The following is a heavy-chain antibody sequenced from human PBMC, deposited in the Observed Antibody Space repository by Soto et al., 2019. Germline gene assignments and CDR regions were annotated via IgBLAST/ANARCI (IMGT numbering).Heavy chain of an antibody. CDR2: ISSSASHI. CDR3: ARGYTGYCSGGTCYWFEP. CDR1: GFSFSSYS. D-gene: IGHD2-15*01. Sequence: EVQLVESGGGLVKPGGSLRLSCAASGFSFSSYSMNWVRQAPGKGLEWVSSISSSASHINYADSVKGRFTISRDNATKSLYLQMNSLRAEDTAVYYCARGYTGYCSGGTCYWFEPWGQGTLVTVSS. V-gene: IGHV3-21*01. J-gene: IGHJ5*02.